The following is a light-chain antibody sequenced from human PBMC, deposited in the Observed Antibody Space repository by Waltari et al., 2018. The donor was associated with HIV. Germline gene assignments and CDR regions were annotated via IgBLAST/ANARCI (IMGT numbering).Light chain of an antibody. CDR1: QSVSSN. CDR2: GAS. J-gene: IGKJ1*01. CDR3: QQYNEWPPWT. Sequence: EIVMTQSPATLSVSPGERATLSCRASQSVSSNLAWYQQKPGQAPRLLISGASTRATGVPARCSGSGSGTEFTLTISSLQSEDFAVYYCQQYNEWPPWTFGQGTKVEIK. V-gene: IGKV3D-15*01.